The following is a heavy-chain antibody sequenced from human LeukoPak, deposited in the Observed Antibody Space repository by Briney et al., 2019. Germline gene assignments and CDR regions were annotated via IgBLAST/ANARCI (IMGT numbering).Heavy chain of an antibody. J-gene: IGHJ3*02. V-gene: IGHV1-69*01. CDR2: IIPIFGTA. CDR1: GGTFSSYA. D-gene: IGHD3-3*01. CDR3: ARELPHFGVLENAFDI. Sequence: SVKVSCKASGGTFSSYAISWVRQAPGQGLEWMGGIIPIFGTANYAQKFQGRVTITADESTSTAYMGLSSLRSEDTAVYYCARELPHFGVLENAFDIRGQGTMVTVSS.